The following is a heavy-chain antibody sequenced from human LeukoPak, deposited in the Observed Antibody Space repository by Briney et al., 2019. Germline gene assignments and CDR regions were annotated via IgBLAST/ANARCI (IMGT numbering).Heavy chain of an antibody. D-gene: IGHD2-15*01. CDR3: ARDWHCSGGSCYNRFDP. V-gene: IGHV1-18*01. Sequence: EASVKVSCKASGYXFTTYGISWVRQAPGQGLEWMGWISASNGDTNYAQKVQDRVIMTTDTSTTTAYMELRSLRSDDTAVYYCARDWHCSGGSCYNRFDPWGQGTLVTVSS. CDR1: GYXFTTYG. J-gene: IGHJ5*02. CDR2: ISASNGDT.